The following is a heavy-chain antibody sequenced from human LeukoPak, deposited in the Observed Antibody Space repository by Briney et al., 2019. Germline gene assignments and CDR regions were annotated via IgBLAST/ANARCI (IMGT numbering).Heavy chain of an antibody. D-gene: IGHD5-12*01. Sequence: ASVKVSCKASGYTFTSYYMHWVRQAPGQGLEWMGIINPSGGSTSYAQKFQGRVTMTRDTSTSTVYMELSSPRSEDTAVYYCASSGGYNPPFDYWGQGTLVTVSS. CDR1: GYTFTSYY. CDR3: ASSGGYNPPFDY. J-gene: IGHJ4*02. V-gene: IGHV1-46*03. CDR2: INPSGGST.